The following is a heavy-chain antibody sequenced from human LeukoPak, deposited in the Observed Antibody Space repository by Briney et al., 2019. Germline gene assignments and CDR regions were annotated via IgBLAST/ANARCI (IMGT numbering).Heavy chain of an antibody. CDR2: SYYSGIN. CDR3: ARDSSGYNEFDY. Sequence: SETLSLTCTVSGGSISSGGYYWSWIRQHPGKGLEWICYSYYSGINYYNPSLKSRVTISVDTSKKQFALKLSSVTAADTAVYYCARDSSGYNEFDYWDQGTLVSVSS. V-gene: IGHV4-31*03. CDR1: GGSISSGGYY. D-gene: IGHD3-22*01. J-gene: IGHJ4*02.